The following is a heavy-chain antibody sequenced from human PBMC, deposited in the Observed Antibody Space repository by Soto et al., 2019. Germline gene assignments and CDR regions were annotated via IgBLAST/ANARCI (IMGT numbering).Heavy chain of an antibody. J-gene: IGHJ4*02. CDR3: AREGDGGTSYCDY. CDR2: IKQDGSEK. CDR1: GFSFSNYW. V-gene: IGHV3-7*01. D-gene: IGHD4-17*01. Sequence: EVHLVESGGGLVQPGGSLRLSCAASGFSFSNYWMSWVRQAPGKGLEWVANIKQDGSEKYYVDSLKGRFTISRDNARNSLYLQMNSLRVDDTAVYYCAREGDGGTSYCDYWGQGTRVTVSS.